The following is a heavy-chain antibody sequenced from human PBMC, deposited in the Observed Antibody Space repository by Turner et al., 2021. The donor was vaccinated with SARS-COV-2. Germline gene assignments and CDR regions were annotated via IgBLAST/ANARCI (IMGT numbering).Heavy chain of an antibody. J-gene: IGHJ5*02. CDR3: ARPNTYYYGSGDSHGKSHNWFDP. D-gene: IGHD3-10*01. CDR2: IYYSGST. Sequence: QLQLQESGPGLVKPSETLSLTCTVPGGSISSSSYYWGWIRQPPGKGLEWIGSIYYSGSTYYNPSLKSRVTISVDTSKNQFSLKLSSVTAADTAVYYCARPNTYYYGSGDSHGKSHNWFDPWGQGTLVTVSS. V-gene: IGHV4-39*01. CDR1: GGSISSSSYY.